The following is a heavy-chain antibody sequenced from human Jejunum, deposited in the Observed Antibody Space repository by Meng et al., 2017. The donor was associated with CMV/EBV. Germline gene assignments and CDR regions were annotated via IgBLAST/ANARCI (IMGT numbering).Heavy chain of an antibody. V-gene: IGHV3-21*01. CDR2: ISISSNNI. CDR3: ARGGATGNYFDY. J-gene: IGHJ4*02. CDR1: GIIFSAYA. Sequence: GIIFSAYAMNWVRRGPGRELEWVSAISISSNNIYNADSLKGRFTISRDDAKNSLYLQMNSLRADDTAVYYCARGGATGNYFDYWGQGARVTVSS. D-gene: IGHD1-26*01.